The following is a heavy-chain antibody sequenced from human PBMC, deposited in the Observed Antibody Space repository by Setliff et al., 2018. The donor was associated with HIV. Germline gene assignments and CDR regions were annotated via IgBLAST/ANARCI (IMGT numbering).Heavy chain of an antibody. CDR3: ARDPYPYFDYGDWYFDL. D-gene: IGHD4-17*01. CDR1: GFTFSSYW. CDR2: IKQDGSEK. J-gene: IGHJ2*01. Sequence: GGSLRLSCAASGFTFSSYWMSWVRQAPGKGLEWVANIKQDGSEKYYVDSVKGRFTISRDNAKNSLYLQMNSLRAEDTAVYYCARDPYPYFDYGDWYFDLWGRGTLVTVSS. V-gene: IGHV3-7*01.